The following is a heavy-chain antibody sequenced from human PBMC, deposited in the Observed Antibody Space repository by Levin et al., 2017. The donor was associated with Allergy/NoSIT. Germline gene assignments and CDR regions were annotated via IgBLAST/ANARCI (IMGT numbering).Heavy chain of an antibody. D-gene: IGHD2-2*01. CDR2: IWYDGSNK. CDR3: ARDRFLTVVVPAAIKASGMDV. V-gene: IGHV3-33*01. CDR1: GFTFSSYG. Sequence: GGSLRLSCAASGFTFSSYGMHWVRQAPGKGLEWVAVIWYDGSNKYYADSVKGRFTISRDNSKNTLYLQMNSLRAEDTAVYYCARDRFLTVVVPAAIKASGMDVWGQGTTVTVSS. J-gene: IGHJ6*02.